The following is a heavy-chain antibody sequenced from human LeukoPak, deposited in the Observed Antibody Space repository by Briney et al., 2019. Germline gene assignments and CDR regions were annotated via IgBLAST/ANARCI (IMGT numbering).Heavy chain of an antibody. D-gene: IGHD6-13*01. CDR3: ARDTGSSSWFGYPDDAFDI. V-gene: IGHV1-18*01. Sequence: ASVKVSCKASGYTFTSYGISWVRQAPGQGLEWMGWINTYNANTNYAQKLQGRVTMTTDTSTSTAYMELRSLRSDDTAVYYCARDTGSSSWFGYPDDAFDIWGQGTMVTVSS. CDR2: INTYNANT. J-gene: IGHJ3*02. CDR1: GYTFTSYG.